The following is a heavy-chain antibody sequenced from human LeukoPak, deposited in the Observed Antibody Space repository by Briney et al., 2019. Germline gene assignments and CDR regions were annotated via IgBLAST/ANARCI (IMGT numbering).Heavy chain of an antibody. Sequence: PSETLSLTCTVSGGSISSYYWSWIRQPPGKGLEWIGYFYYSGSTNYSPYLKSRVTISADTSKNRFSLKLSSVTAADTAVYYCARSEGSFEYYFDYWGQGTLVTVSS. CDR1: GGSISSYY. CDR2: FYYSGST. J-gene: IGHJ4*02. CDR3: ARSEGSFEYYFDY. V-gene: IGHV4-59*01. D-gene: IGHD3-16*02.